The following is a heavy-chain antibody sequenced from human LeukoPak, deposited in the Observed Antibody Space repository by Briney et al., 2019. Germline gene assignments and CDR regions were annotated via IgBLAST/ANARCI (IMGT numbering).Heavy chain of an antibody. CDR3: ATDLKKGDSGCFDY. J-gene: IGHJ4*02. V-gene: IGHV7-4-1*02. D-gene: IGHD6-19*01. CDR1: GYTFTSSA. Sequence: ASVNVSCKASGYTFTSSALNWVRQAPGQGLEWMGWINTNTGNPTYAQGFTGRVVFSLDTSVSTAYLHISSLEAEDTAVYYCATDLKKGDSGCFDYWGQGTLVTVSS. CDR2: INTNTGNP.